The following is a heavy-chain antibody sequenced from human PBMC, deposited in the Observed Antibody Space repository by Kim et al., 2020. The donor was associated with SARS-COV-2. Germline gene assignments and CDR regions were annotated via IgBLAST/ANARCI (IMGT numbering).Heavy chain of an antibody. J-gene: IGHJ6*02. Sequence: ASVKVSCKASGYIFTGYYMHWVRQAPGQGLEWMVWINPNSGGTNYAQNFQGRVTMTRDTSISTAYMELSSLRSDDTALYYCARADLAAAGLMDVWGQGTTVTVSS. D-gene: IGHD6-13*01. CDR2: INPNSGGT. CDR3: ARADLAAAGLMDV. CDR1: GYIFTGYY. V-gene: IGHV1-2*02.